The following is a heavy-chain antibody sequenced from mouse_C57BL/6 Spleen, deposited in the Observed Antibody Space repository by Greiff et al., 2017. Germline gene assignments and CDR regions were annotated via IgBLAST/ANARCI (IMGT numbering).Heavy chain of an antibody. J-gene: IGHJ4*01. V-gene: IGHV2-5*01. CDR2: IWRGGST. Sequence: VQLQQSGPGLVQPSQSLSITCTVSGFSLTSYGVHWVRQSPGKGLEWLGVIWRGGSTDYNAAFMSRLSITKDNSKSQVFFKMNSLQADDTAIYYCAKNLPGTGYAMDYWGQGTSVTVSS. D-gene: IGHD3-3*01. CDR1: GFSLTSYG. CDR3: AKNLPGTGYAMDY.